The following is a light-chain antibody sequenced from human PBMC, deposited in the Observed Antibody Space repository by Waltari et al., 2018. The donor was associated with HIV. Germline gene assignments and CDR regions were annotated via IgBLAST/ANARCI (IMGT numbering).Light chain of an antibody. J-gene: IGLJ1*01. CDR3: LLYYGGGRPYV. CDR1: TGAVTSDYY. V-gene: IGLV7-43*01. Sequence: QTVVTQEPSLTVSPGGTVTLTCASRTGAVTSDYYPTWFQQKPGQAPRVRIYRTSSNLSWPPARFSGSLLGGKAALTLSGVQPEDEADYYCLLYYGGGRPYVFGTGTKVTVL. CDR2: RTS.